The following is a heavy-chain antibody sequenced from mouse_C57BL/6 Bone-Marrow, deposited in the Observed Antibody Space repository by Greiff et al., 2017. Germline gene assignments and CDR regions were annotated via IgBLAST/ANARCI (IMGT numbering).Heavy chain of an antibody. J-gene: IGHJ2*01. D-gene: IGHD1-1*01. Sequence: VQLQQSGPVLVKPGASVKMSCKASGYTFTDYYMNWVKQSHGKSLEWIGVINPYNGGTSYNQKFKGKATLTVEKSSSTAYMELNSLTSEDSAVYYCAREQLRWDYFDYWGQGTTLTVSS. CDR2: INPYNGGT. V-gene: IGHV1-19*01. CDR3: AREQLRWDYFDY. CDR1: GYTFTDYY.